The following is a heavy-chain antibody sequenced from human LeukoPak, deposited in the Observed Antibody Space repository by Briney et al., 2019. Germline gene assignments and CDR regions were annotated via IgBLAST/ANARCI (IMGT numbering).Heavy chain of an antibody. CDR1: GFTFSSYG. Sequence: PGGSLRLSCAASGFTFSSYGMHWVRQAPGKGLEWVAVISYDGSNKYYADSVKGRFTISRDNSKNTLYLQMNSLRAEDTAVYYCARDLNYDFWSGYFSRNYYYGMDVWGQGTTVTVSS. CDR2: ISYDGSNK. CDR3: ARDLNYDFWSGYFSRNYYYGMDV. D-gene: IGHD3-3*01. J-gene: IGHJ6*02. V-gene: IGHV3-30*19.